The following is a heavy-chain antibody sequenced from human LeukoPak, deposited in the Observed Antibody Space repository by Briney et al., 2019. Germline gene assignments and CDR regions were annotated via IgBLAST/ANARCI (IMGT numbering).Heavy chain of an antibody. V-gene: IGHV4-34*01. Sequence: SETLSLTCAVYGGSFSGYYWSWIRQPPGKGLEWIGEINHSGSTNYNPSLKSRVTISVDTSKNQFSLKLSSVTAADTAVYYRARGLDSTLLSDWGQGTLVTVSS. CDR1: GGSFSGYY. CDR3: ARGLDSTLLSD. J-gene: IGHJ4*02. CDR2: INHSGST. D-gene: IGHD3-10*01.